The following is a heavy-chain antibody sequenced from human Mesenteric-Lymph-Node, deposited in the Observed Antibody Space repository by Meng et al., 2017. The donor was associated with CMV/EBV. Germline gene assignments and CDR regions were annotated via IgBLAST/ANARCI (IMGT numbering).Heavy chain of an antibody. V-gene: IGHV1-18*01. Sequence: ASVKVSCKASGYSFSAYGISWVRQAPGQGLEWMGWISCYNGNTKFGQNFQGRVIMTTDTSTSTAYMELRSLRPDDTAVYHCARDGDKDSSGHYSDYWGQGTLVTVSS. D-gene: IGHD3-22*01. CDR2: ISCYNGNT. J-gene: IGHJ4*02. CDR1: GYSFSAYG. CDR3: ARDGDKDSSGHYSDY.